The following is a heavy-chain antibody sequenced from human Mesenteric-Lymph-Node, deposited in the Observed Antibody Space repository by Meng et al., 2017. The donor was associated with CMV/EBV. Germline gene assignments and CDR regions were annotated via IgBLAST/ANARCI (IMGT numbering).Heavy chain of an antibody. CDR3: ARDWAFISGFSPWFAY. Sequence: GESLKISCAASGFTFRTYAMHWVRQAPGKGLDWVAVISYDGRDKYYADSVKGRFTISRDNSKNTLYLQMNSLRPEDTALYYCARDWAFISGFSPWFAYWGQGTLVTVSS. D-gene: IGHD3-22*01. CDR1: GFTFRTYA. CDR2: ISYDGRDK. J-gene: IGHJ4*02. V-gene: IGHV3-30*04.